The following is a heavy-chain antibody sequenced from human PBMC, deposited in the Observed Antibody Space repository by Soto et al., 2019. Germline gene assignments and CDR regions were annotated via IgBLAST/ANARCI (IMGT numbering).Heavy chain of an antibody. Sequence: SETLSLTCTVSGGSISSYYWSWIRQPPGKGLEWIGHIYSSGSTNYNPSLKSRATMSVDTSKNQFSLKLRSVTAADTAVYYCARRVKYGSGRRPAYYFDYWGQGTLVTVS. CDR3: ARRVKYGSGRRPAYYFDY. V-gene: IGHV4-59*01. D-gene: IGHD3-10*01. CDR1: GGSISSYY. CDR2: IYSSGST. J-gene: IGHJ4*02.